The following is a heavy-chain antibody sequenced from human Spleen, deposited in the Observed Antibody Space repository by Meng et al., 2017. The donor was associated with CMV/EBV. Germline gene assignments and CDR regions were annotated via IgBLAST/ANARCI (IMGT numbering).Heavy chain of an antibody. CDR3: ARVVPAAISFDY. Sequence: GSLRLSCTVSGYSISSGYYWGWIRQPPGKGLEWIGSIYHSGSTYYNPSLKSRVTISVDTSKNQFSLKLSSVTAADTAVYYCARVVPAAISFDYWGQGTLVTVSS. D-gene: IGHD2-2*01. CDR1: GYSISSGYY. V-gene: IGHV4-38-2*02. J-gene: IGHJ4*02. CDR2: IYHSGST.